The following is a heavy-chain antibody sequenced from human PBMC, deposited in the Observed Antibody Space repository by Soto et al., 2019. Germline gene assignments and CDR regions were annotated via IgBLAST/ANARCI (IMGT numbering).Heavy chain of an antibody. D-gene: IGHD5-12*01. CDR3: ARRGYSGYEHIDY. J-gene: IGHJ4*02. Sequence: GESLKISCKGSGYSFTSYWISWVRQMPGKGLEWMGRIDPSDSYTNYSPSFQGHVTISADKSIGTAYLQWSSLKASDTAMYYCARRGYSGYEHIDYWGQGTLVTVSS. V-gene: IGHV5-10-1*01. CDR2: IDPSDSYT. CDR1: GYSFTSYW.